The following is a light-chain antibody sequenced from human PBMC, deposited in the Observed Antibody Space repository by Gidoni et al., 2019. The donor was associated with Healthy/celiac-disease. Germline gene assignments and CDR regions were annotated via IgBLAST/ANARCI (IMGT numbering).Light chain of an antibody. CDR2: AAS. CDR1: QSISSY. J-gene: IGKJ4*01. Sequence: DIQMTQSPSSLSASVGDRVTITCRASQSISSYLNWYQQKPGKAPKLLIYAASSLQSGVPSRFSGSGSGTDFTLTISSLQPEDFATYYCQQSYSTRLTVXGXTKVEIK. V-gene: IGKV1-39*01. CDR3: QQSYSTRLT.